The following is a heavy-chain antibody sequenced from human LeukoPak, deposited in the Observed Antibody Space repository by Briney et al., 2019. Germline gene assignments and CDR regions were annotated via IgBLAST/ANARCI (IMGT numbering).Heavy chain of an antibody. D-gene: IGHD3-9*01. J-gene: IGHJ4*02. CDR1: GGSISSGGYY. CDR2: IYYSGST. Sequence: SETLSLTCTVSGGSISSGGYYWSWIRQHPGKGLEWIGYIYYSGSTYYNPSLKCRVTISVDTSKNQFSLKLSSVTAADTAVYYCARRGYDILTGYLDYWGQGTLVTVSS. V-gene: IGHV4-31*03. CDR3: ARRGYDILTGYLDY.